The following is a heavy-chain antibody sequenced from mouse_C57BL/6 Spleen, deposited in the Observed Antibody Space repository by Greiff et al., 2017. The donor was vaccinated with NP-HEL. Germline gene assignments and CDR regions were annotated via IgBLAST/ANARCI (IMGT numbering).Heavy chain of an antibody. V-gene: IGHV14-2*01. J-gene: IGHJ4*01. D-gene: IGHD2-1*01. CDR1: GFNIKDYY. CDR2: IDPEDGET. Sequence: EVQLQQSGAELVKPGASVKLSCTASGFNIKDYYMHWVKQRTEQGLEWIGRIDPEDGETKYAPKFQGKATITADTSSNTAYLQLSSLTSEDTAVYYCALGPPIDYGNYTGGYAMDYWGQGTSVTVSS. CDR3: ALGPPIDYGNYTGGYAMDY.